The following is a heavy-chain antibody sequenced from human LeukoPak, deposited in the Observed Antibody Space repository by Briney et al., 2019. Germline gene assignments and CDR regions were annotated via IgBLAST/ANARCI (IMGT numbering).Heavy chain of an antibody. Sequence: GGSLRLSCAASGFRFDDYGMSWVRQAPGKGLEWVSAISGSGGSTYYADSVKGRFTISRDNSKNTLYLQMNSLRAEDTAVYYCAKSKGTGILFLFDPWGQGTLVTVSS. CDR2: ISGSGGST. D-gene: IGHD2-15*01. CDR1: GFRFDDYG. CDR3: AKSKGTGILFLFDP. V-gene: IGHV3-23*01. J-gene: IGHJ5*02.